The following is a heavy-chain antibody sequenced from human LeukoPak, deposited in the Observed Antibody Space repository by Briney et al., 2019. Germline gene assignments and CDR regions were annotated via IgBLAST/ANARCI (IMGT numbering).Heavy chain of an antibody. CDR2: IYYSGST. CDR1: GGSISNYY. J-gene: IGHJ3*02. V-gene: IGHV4-59*08. Sequence: SETLSLTCTVSGGSISNYYWTWVRQPPGKGLEWIGYIYYSGSTNYNPSLKSRVTISIDTSKNQFSLKVTSVTAADTAVYYCARFTFGGVIVISAFDIWGQGTMVTVSS. CDR3: ARFTFGGVIVISAFDI. D-gene: IGHD3-16*02.